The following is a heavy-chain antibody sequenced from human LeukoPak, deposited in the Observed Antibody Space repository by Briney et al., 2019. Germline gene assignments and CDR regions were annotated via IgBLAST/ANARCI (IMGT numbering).Heavy chain of an antibody. D-gene: IGHD5-18*01. CDR1: GYTFSSYV. Sequence: SVKVSCKASGYTFSSYVITWVRQAPGQGLEWMGGISAYNGNINYAQKLQGRVTMITDTSTSTAYMELRSLRSDDTAVYYCARDNSGYTYGSRLYYYGMDVWGQGTTVTVSS. CDR2: ISAYNGNI. CDR3: ARDNSGYTYGSRLYYYGMDV. V-gene: IGHV1-18*01. J-gene: IGHJ6*02.